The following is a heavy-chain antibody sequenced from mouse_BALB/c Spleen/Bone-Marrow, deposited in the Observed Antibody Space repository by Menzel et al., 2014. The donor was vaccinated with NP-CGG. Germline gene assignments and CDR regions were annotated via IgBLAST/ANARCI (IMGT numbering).Heavy chain of an antibody. V-gene: IGHV5-17*02. CDR3: SRNYDFWFGY. J-gene: IGHJ3*01. Sequence: LVESGGGLVQPGGSRKLSCAASGFTFSSFGMHWIRRAPEKGLEWVAYISSGSRTIYYADTVRGRFTISRDNPKNTLFLQMTSLRSEDTAMYYCSRNYDFWFGYWGQGTLVTVSA. D-gene: IGHD2-4*01. CDR1: GFTFSSFG. CDR2: ISSGSRTI.